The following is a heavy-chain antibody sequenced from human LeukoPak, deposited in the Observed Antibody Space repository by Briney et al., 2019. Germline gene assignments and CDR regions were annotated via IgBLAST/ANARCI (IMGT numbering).Heavy chain of an antibody. CDR1: GFTFSSYS. Sequence: GGSLRLSCAASGFTFSSYSTNWVRQAPGKGLEWVSSISSSSSYIYYADSVKGRFTISRDNVKNSLYLQMNSLRAEDTAVYYCARSLVVVAAKIYYYYGMDVWGQGTTVTVSS. V-gene: IGHV3-21*01. CDR2: ISSSSSYI. CDR3: ARSLVVVAAKIYYYYGMDV. D-gene: IGHD2-15*01. J-gene: IGHJ6*02.